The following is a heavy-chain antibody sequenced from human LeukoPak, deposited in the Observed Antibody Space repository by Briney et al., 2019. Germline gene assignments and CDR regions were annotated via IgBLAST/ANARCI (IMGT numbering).Heavy chain of an antibody. CDR2: INPNSGGT. D-gene: IGHD6-13*01. V-gene: IGHV1-2*02. J-gene: IGHJ1*01. CDR3: VREAEAANTIYFLH. Sequence: GASVKVSCKASGYTFTGYYMHWVRQAPGQGLEWMGWINPNSGGTNYAQKFQGRVTMTRDTSISTAYMELRSLRSDDTAVYYCVREAEAANTIYFLHWGQGTLVTVSS. CDR1: GYTFTGYY.